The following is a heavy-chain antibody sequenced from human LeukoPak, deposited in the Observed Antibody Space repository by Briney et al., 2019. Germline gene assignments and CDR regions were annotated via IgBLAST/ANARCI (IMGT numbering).Heavy chain of an antibody. CDR3: VRVSGSYGY. D-gene: IGHD1-26*01. J-gene: IGHJ4*02. V-gene: IGHV3-64*01. Sequence: PGGSLRLSCAASGFTFSSYAMHWVRQAPGKGLEYVSAISSNGGSTFYANSVKGRFTISRDTSKNTLYLQMVSLRADDMAVYYCVRVSGSYGYWGQGTLVPVSS. CDR1: GFTFSSYA. CDR2: ISSNGGST.